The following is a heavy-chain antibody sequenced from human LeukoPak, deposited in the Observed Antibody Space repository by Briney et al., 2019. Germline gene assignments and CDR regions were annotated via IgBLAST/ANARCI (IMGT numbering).Heavy chain of an antibody. D-gene: IGHD3-22*01. CDR3: ARHADSSGYYYYFDY. CDR1: GGSISSNY. V-gene: IGHV4-59*08. J-gene: IGHJ4*02. Sequence: PSETLSLTCTVSGGSISSNYWSWIRQSPGKGLEWIGYIYYRGSTDYNPSLKSRVTISVDTSRNQFSLKLTSVTAADTAVYYCARHADSSGYYYYFDYWGQGTLVTVSS. CDR2: IYYRGST.